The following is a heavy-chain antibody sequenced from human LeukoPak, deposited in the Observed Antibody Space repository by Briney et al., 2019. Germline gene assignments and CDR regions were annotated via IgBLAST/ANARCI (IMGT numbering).Heavy chain of an antibody. Sequence: ASVKVSCKASGYTFTGYYMHWVRQAPGQGLEWMGWINPNSGGTNYAQKFQGRVTMTRDTSISTAYMELSRLTSDDTAVYYCARDLSSTSNWEFDYWGQGTLVTVSS. CDR1: GYTFTGYY. J-gene: IGHJ4*02. D-gene: IGHD7-27*01. CDR2: INPNSGGT. V-gene: IGHV1-2*02. CDR3: ARDLSSTSNWEFDY.